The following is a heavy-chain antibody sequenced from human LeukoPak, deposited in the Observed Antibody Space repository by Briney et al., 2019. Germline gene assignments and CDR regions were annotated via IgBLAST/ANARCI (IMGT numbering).Heavy chain of an antibody. V-gene: IGHV3-30-3*01. J-gene: IGHJ4*02. CDR1: GFTVSSSY. D-gene: IGHD6-13*01. CDR3: ARDSFSSSWYFDY. Sequence: GGSLRLSCAASGFTVSSSYMNWVRQAPGKGLEWVAVISYDGSNKYYADSVKGRFTISRDNSKNTLYLQMNSLRAEDTAVYYCARDSFSSSWYFDYWGQGTLVTVSS. CDR2: ISYDGSNK.